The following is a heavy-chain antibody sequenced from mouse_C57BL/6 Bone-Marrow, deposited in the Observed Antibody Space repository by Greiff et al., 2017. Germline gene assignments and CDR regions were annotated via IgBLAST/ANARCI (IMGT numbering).Heavy chain of an antibody. CDR1: GFTFSDSG. CDR2: ISSGSSTI. J-gene: IGHJ1*03. V-gene: IGHV5-17*01. D-gene: IGHD2-4*01. Sequence: EVMLVESGGGLVKPGGSLKLSCAASGFTFSDSGMHWVRQAPEKGLEWVAYISSGSSTIYYADTVKGRFTISRDNAKNTLFLQMTSLRSEDTAMYYCARTNDYPWYFYVWGTGTTVTVSS. CDR3: ARTNDYPWYFYV.